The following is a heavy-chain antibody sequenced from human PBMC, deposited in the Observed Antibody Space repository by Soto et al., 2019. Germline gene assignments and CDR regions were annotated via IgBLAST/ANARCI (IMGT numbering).Heavy chain of an antibody. CDR1: GGSVSSGSYY. CDR2: IYYSGST. V-gene: IGHV4-61*01. Sequence: QVQLQESGPGLVKPSETLSLTCTVSGGSVSSGSYYWSWIRQPPGKGLECIGYIYYSGSTSYNPSLRSRVTVSVDTSNNQFSLKLSSVTAADTAVYYCARADYYDNSGYYWGQGTLVTVSS. D-gene: IGHD3-22*01. CDR3: ARADYYDNSGYY. J-gene: IGHJ4*02.